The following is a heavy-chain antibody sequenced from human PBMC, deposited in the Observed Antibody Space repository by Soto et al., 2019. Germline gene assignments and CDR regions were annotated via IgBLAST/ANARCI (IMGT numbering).Heavy chain of an antibody. CDR2: LFYTGHT. D-gene: IGHD1-26*01. V-gene: IGHV4-39*01. Sequence: SGTPSPTCTVSGHSISNTYYFWGWIRQTPLSDLQWIGSLFYTGHTYYNPSLLSRVTISADTSKNQFFLRLTSVTAADTAVYFCARHRGGASSQRYFDYWGQGTQVTVSS. CDR3: ARHRGGASSQRYFDY. J-gene: IGHJ4*02. CDR1: GHSISNTYYF.